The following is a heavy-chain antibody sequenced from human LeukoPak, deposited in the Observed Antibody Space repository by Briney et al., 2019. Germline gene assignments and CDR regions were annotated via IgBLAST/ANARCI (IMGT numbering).Heavy chain of an antibody. D-gene: IGHD1-26*01. Sequence: ASVKVSCKASGYTFTGYYMHWVRQAPGQGLEWMGWINPNSGGANYAQKFQGRVTMTRDTSISTAYMELSRLRSDDTAVYYCERTRVGATSRQAWFGFDPWGQGTLVTVSS. J-gene: IGHJ5*02. CDR3: ERTRVGATSRQAWFGFDP. V-gene: IGHV1-2*02. CDR1: GYTFTGYY. CDR2: INPNSGGA.